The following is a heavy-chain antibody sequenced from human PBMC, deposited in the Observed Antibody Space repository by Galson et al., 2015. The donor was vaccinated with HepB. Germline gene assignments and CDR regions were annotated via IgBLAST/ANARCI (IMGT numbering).Heavy chain of an antibody. CDR2: ISSSSSYI. D-gene: IGHD5-12*01. CDR3: AREGGVIYSGYDSTYWYFDL. Sequence: SLRLSCAASGFTFSSYSMNWVRQAPGKGLEWVSSISSSSSYIYYADSVKGRFTISRDNAKNSLYLQMNSLRAEDTAVYYCAREGGVIYSGYDSTYWYFDLWGRGTLVTVSS. CDR1: GFTFSSYS. V-gene: IGHV3-21*01. J-gene: IGHJ2*01.